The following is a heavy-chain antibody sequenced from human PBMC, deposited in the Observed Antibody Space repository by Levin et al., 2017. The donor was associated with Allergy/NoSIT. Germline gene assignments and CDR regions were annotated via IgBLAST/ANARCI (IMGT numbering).Heavy chain of an antibody. CDR2: IYPGDSDT. CDR3: ARTRMGIAAAGQIELDP. V-gene: IGHV5-51*01. D-gene: IGHD6-13*01. J-gene: IGHJ5*02. CDR1: GYSFTSYW. Sequence: RGESLKISCKGSGYSFTSYWIGWVRQMPGKGLEWMGIIYPGDSDTRYSPSFQGQVTISADKSISTAYLQWSSLKASDTAMYYCARTRMGIAAAGQIELDPWGQGTLVTVSS.